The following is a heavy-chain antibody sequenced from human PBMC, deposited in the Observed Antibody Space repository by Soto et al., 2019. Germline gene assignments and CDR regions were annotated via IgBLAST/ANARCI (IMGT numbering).Heavy chain of an antibody. CDR2: ISASGDST. CDR1: GFIFHTYA. Sequence: AGGSLRLSCVASGFIFHTYAMNWVRQAPGKGLEWVSGISASGDSTFYADSLKGRFTISRDNSKDTLYLHMNSLRAEDTALYYCSKGTGTTRLYSMDVWGQGTTVTVSS. D-gene: IGHD1-7*01. CDR3: SKGTGTTRLYSMDV. V-gene: IGHV3-23*01. J-gene: IGHJ6*02.